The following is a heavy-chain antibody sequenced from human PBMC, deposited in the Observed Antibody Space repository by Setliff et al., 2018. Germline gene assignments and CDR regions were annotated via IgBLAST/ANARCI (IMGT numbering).Heavy chain of an antibody. Sequence: ASVKVSCKASGYTFTYFGVSWLRLAPGQGLEWMGWISGHNGKTIIEPKFQGRVALTTDTTTAYLELLSLSNDDTAVYYCAKEPALSLTEAIRRSYFDYGLDVWGQGTTVTVSS. J-gene: IGHJ6*02. CDR2: ISGHNGKT. CDR3: AKEPALSLTEAIRRSYFDYGLDV. CDR1: GYTFTYFG. V-gene: IGHV1-18*01.